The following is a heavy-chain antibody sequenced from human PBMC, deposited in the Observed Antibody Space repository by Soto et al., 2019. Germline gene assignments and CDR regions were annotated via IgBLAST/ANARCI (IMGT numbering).Heavy chain of an antibody. Sequence: SLKGSCKASGCAFTGDYVRWVRQAPGQGLDWMGWINPNSGGTNYAQKFQGRLTISADDSTSTAYMELTSLESDDTAVYYCARDPLSSFAMDVWGQGTTVTVSS. J-gene: IGHJ6*02. CDR1: GCAFTGDY. CDR3: ARDPLSSFAMDV. V-gene: IGHV1-2*02. D-gene: IGHD3-10*02. CDR2: INPNSGGT.